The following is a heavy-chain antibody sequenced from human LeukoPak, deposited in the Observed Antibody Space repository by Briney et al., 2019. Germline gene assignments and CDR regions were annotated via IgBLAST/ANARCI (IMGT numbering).Heavy chain of an antibody. D-gene: IGHD3-22*01. V-gene: IGHV1-58*02. Sequence: SVKVSCKASGFTFTSSAMQWVRQARGQRLEWIRWIVVGSGNTNYAQKFQERVTITRDMSTSTAYMELSSLRSEDTAVYYCAAFDNYYDSSGYDGWGQGTLVTVSS. J-gene: IGHJ4*02. CDR2: IVVGSGNT. CDR3: AAFDNYYDSSGYDG. CDR1: GFTFTSSA.